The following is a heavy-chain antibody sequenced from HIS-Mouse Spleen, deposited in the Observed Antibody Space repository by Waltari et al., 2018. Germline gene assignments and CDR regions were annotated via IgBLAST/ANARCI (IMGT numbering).Heavy chain of an antibody. V-gene: IGHV1-8*01. CDR3: ARIGSHRRGYSYGYWFDP. CDR1: GSPFPSYD. Sequence: QVQLVQSGAEVKKPGASVKVSCKASGSPFPSYDINWVRQATCPGLEWMGWMNPNSGNTGYAQKFQGRVTMTRNTSISTAYMELSSLRSEDTAVYYCARIGSHRRGYSYGYWFDPWGQGTLVTVSS. J-gene: IGHJ5*02. D-gene: IGHD5-18*01. CDR2: MNPNSGNT.